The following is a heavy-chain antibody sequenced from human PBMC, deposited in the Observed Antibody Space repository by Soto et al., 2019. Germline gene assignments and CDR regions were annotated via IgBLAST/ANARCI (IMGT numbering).Heavy chain of an antibody. D-gene: IGHD4-17*01. V-gene: IGHV3-11*06. J-gene: IGHJ5*02. CDR1: GFTFSDYY. CDR3: ARILYGDYGWFDP. Sequence: QVQLVDSGGGLVKPGGSLRLSCAASGFTFSDYYMSWIRQAPGKGLEWVSYISSSSSYTNYADSVKGRFTISRDNAKNSLYLQMNSLRAEDTAVSYCARILYGDYGWFDPWGQGTLVTVSS. CDR2: ISSSSSYT.